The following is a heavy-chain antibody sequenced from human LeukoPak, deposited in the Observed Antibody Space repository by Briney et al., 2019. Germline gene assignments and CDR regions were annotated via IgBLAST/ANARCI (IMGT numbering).Heavy chain of an antibody. J-gene: IGHJ4*02. CDR2: IYHSGST. V-gene: IGHV4-4*02. Sequence: PSGTLSLTCAVSGGSISSSNWWSWVRQPPGKGLEWIGEIYHSGSTNYNPSLKSRVTISVDKSKNQFSLKLSSVTAADTAVYYCARYPHDPWGSYRYTGSYWGQGTLVTVSS. CDR3: ARYPHDPWGSYRYTGSY. D-gene: IGHD3-16*02. CDR1: GGSISSSNW.